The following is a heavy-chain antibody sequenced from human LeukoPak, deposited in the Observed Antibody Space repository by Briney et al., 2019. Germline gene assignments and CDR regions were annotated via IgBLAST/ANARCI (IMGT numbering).Heavy chain of an antibody. Sequence: SETLSLTCTVSGGSISSYYWSWIRQPPWKGLEWIGYIYYSGSTNYNPSLKSRVTISVDTSKNQFSLKLSSVTAADTAVYYCARARLTTVVTDAFDIWGQGTMVTVSS. V-gene: IGHV4-59*01. CDR1: GGSISSYY. CDR2: IYYSGST. D-gene: IGHD4-23*01. CDR3: ARARLTTVVTDAFDI. J-gene: IGHJ3*02.